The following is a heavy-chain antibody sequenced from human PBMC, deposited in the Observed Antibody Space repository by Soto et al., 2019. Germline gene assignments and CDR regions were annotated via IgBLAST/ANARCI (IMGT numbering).Heavy chain of an antibody. Sequence: QVHLVQSGAEVKKPGASVKVSCQASGYAFTTYGITWVRPAPGQGLEWMGWISAHNGNTNYAQKLQGRVTVTRDTSTRTAYMALRSLRSDDTAVYYCARGRYGDYWGQGDLVTVSS. V-gene: IGHV1-18*01. CDR1: GYAFTTYG. CDR3: ARGRYGDY. D-gene: IGHD1-1*01. CDR2: ISAHNGNT. J-gene: IGHJ4*02.